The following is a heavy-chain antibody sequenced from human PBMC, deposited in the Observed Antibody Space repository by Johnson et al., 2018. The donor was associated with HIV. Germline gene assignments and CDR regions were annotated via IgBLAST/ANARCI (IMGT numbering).Heavy chain of an antibody. D-gene: IGHD6-6*01. CDR2: ISSRGSTI. Sequence: QMLLVESGGGVVKPGGSLRLSCAASGFTFSDYYMSWIRQAPGKGLEWVSYISSRGSTIYYPDSVKGRFPIPRDSAKTTLYLQMNSLRAEDTAVYYCAKVRVIIAAPRGGAFDIWGQGTMVTVSS. J-gene: IGHJ3*02. CDR1: GFTFSDYY. V-gene: IGHV3-11*01. CDR3: AKVRVIIAAPRGGAFDI.